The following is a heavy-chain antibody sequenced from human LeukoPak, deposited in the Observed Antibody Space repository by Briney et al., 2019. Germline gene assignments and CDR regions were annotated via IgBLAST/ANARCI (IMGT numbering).Heavy chain of an antibody. CDR3: AKVMTTVTTPYYYYYYYMDV. D-gene: IGHD4-11*01. CDR1: GFTFSSYG. V-gene: IGHV3-30*02. CDR2: IRYDGSNK. J-gene: IGHJ6*03. Sequence: QPGGSLRLSXAASGFTFSSYGMHWVRQAPGKGLEWVAFIRYDGSNKYYADSVKGRFTISRDNSKNTLYLQMNSLRAEDTAVYYCAKVMTTVTTPYYYYYYYMDVWGKGTTVTVSS.